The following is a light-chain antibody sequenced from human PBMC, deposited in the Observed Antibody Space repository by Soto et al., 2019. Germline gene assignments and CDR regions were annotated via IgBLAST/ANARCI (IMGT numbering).Light chain of an antibody. Sequence: QSALTQPASVSGSPGQSITISCTGTSSDVGGYKYVSWYQQYPGKAPKLMIYDVSDRPSGVSSRFSGSKSGNTASLTISGLQAEDEADYYCSSYTSSSTLAFGGGTKLTVL. V-gene: IGLV2-14*01. CDR2: DVS. J-gene: IGLJ2*01. CDR3: SSYTSSSTLA. CDR1: SSDVGGYKY.